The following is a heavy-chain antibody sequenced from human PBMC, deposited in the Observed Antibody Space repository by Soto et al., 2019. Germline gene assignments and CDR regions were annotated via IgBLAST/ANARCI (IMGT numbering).Heavy chain of an antibody. Sequence: PGGSLRLSCAASGFPFTNYWMNRVRQTPGKGLMWVSRISPDGSDVGYADSVEGRFTVSRDNAKNTLYPQMHSLRAEDTAMYYCAWWGPIVPVGPSDFDRWGQGTLVTVSS. CDR3: AWWGPIVPVGPSDFDR. D-gene: IGHD2-8*02. V-gene: IGHV3-74*01. CDR1: GFPFTNYW. J-gene: IGHJ4*02. CDR2: ISPDGSDV.